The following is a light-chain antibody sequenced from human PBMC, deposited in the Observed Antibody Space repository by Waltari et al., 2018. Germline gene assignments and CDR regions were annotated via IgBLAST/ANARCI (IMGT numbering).Light chain of an antibody. V-gene: IGKV2-29*02. Sequence: DIVMTQTPLSLSVTPGQPASVSCKSSQSLLHSDGKTYLYWYLQKPGQSPQLLIDEVSSRCSGVPDMCSGSGVGTDFTLKISRGDAEDVGVYYCMQGIHPLSFGQGTRLEIK. CDR3: MQGIHPLS. CDR1: QSLLHSDGKTY. CDR2: EVS. J-gene: IGKJ5*01.